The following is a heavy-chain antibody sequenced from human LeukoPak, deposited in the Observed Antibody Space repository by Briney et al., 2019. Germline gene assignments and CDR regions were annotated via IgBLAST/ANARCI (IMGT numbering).Heavy chain of an antibody. D-gene: IGHD2-15*01. CDR3: ARGRYCSGGSCYSAAFDI. CDR2: IKPDGSST. Sequence: GGSLRLSCAASGFNFTTSWMNWVRQAPGKGLVWVSRIKPDGSSTTYADFVKGRVTISRDNAKNSLYLQMNSLRAEDTAVYYCARGRYCSGGSCYSAAFDIWGQGTMVTVSS. CDR1: GFNFTTSW. J-gene: IGHJ3*02. V-gene: IGHV3-74*01.